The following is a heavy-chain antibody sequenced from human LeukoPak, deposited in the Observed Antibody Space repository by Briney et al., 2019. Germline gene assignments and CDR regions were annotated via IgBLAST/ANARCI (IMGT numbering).Heavy chain of an antibody. V-gene: IGHV4-39*01. D-gene: IGHD6-19*01. CDR1: GGSIYSSSYY. J-gene: IGHJ4*02. CDR3: ARSFGSGWYFDY. CDR2: ILYSGSA. Sequence: SETLSLTCTVSGGSIYSSSYYWGWIRQPPGKGLEWIGSILYSGSANYSPSLNSRITISVDTSKNQFSLKLSSVTAADTAVYYCARSFGSGWYFDYWGQGTLVTVSS.